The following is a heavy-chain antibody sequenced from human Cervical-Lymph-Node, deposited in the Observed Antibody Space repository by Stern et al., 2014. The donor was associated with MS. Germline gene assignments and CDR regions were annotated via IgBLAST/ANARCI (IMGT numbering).Heavy chain of an antibody. CDR2: MRSRANGQTT. D-gene: IGHD3-10*01. J-gene: IGHJ4*02. Sequence: VQLVESGGGLVQPGGSLKLSCVASGIIFSGTSMHWVRQAFGKGLEWIGRMRSRANGQTTVYTASVKGRFTISRDDSKNTAYLQMNSLKTEDTAVYYCVSDGSGWRNWGQGTLVTVSS. CDR3: VSDGSGWRN. CDR1: GIIFSGTS. V-gene: IGHV3-73*01.